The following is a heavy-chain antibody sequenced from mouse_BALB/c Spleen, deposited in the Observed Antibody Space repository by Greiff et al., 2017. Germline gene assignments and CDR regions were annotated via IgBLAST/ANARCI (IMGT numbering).Heavy chain of an antibody. V-gene: IGHV1-14*01. Sequence: EVKLVESGPELVKPGASVKMSCKASGYTFTSYVMHWVKQKPGQGLEWIGYINPYNDGTKYNEKFKGKATLTSDKSSSTAYMELSSLTSEDSAVYYCARSVLLTYYFDYWGQGTTLTVSS. D-gene: IGHD1-1*01. CDR2: INPYNDGT. J-gene: IGHJ2*01. CDR3: ARSVLLTYYFDY. CDR1: GYTFTSYV.